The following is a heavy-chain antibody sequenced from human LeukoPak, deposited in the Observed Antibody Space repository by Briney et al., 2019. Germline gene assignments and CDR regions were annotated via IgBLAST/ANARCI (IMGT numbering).Heavy chain of an antibody. CDR2: IKQDGSEK. CDR3: ARGSLGFGDFDAFDI. D-gene: IGHD3-10*01. J-gene: IGHJ3*02. CDR1: GFTFSSYW. Sequence: GGSLRLSCAASGFTFSSYWMSWVRQAPGKGLEWVANIKQDGSEKYYVDSVKGRFTISGDNAKNSLYLQMNSLRAEDTAVYYCARGSLGFGDFDAFDIWGQGTMVTVSS. V-gene: IGHV3-7*01.